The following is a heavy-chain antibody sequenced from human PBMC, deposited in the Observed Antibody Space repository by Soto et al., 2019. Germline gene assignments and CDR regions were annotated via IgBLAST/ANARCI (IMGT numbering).Heavy chain of an antibody. Sequence: EVQLLESGGGLVQPGGSLRLSCAASGFTFSSYAMSWVRQAPGKGLEWVSTFRGTGDGTYYADSVRGRFTVSRDNSKKTLYLQMNGLRGGDTAVYYCAKGSDPGAFDIWGQGTMVTVSS. J-gene: IGHJ3*02. D-gene: IGHD3-10*01. CDR2: FRGTGDGT. CDR1: GFTFSSYA. V-gene: IGHV3-23*01. CDR3: AKGSDPGAFDI.